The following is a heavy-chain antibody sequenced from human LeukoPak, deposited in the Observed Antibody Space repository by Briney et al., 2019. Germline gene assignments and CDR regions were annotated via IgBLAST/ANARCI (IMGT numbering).Heavy chain of an antibody. Sequence: SETLSLTCTVSGGSISSYYWSWIRQPPGKGLEWIGYIYYSGSTNYNPSLKSRVTISVDTSKNQFFLKLSSVTAADTAVYYCARATTRGYYFDYWGQGTLVTVSS. CDR2: IYYSGST. V-gene: IGHV4-59*01. D-gene: IGHD4-17*01. J-gene: IGHJ4*02. CDR1: GGSISSYY. CDR3: ARATTRGYYFDY.